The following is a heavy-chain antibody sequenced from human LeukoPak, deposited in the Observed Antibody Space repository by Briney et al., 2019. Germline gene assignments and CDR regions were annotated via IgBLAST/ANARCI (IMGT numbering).Heavy chain of an antibody. CDR2: ISSSGSTI. D-gene: IGHD3-22*01. CDR1: GFTFSSYE. J-gene: IGHJ4*02. CDR3: ARDWHYYDSSGYCPTFDY. V-gene: IGHV3-48*03. Sequence: GGSLRLSCAASGFTFSSYEMNWVRQAPGKGLEWVSYISSSGSTIYYADSVKGRFTISRDNAKNSLYLQMNSLRAEDTAVYYCARDWHYYDSSGYCPTFDYWGQGTLVTVSS.